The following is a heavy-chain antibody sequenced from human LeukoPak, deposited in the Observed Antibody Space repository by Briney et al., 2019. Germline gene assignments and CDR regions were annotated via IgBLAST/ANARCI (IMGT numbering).Heavy chain of an antibody. CDR1: GGSISSYY. J-gene: IGHJ6*02. D-gene: IGHD3/OR15-3a*01. CDR2: IYTSGST. V-gene: IGHV4-4*07. Sequence: PSETLSLTCTVSGGSISSYYWSWIRQPAGKRLEWIGRIYTSGSTNYNPSLKSRVTMSVDTSKNQFSLKLSSVTAADTAVYYCARSGPFGAGPYYYYGMDVWGQGTTVTVSS. CDR3: ARSGPFGAGPYYYYGMDV.